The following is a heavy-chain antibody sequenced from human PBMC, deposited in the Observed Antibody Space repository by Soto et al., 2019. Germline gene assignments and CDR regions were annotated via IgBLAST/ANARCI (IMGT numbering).Heavy chain of an antibody. CDR1: GGSISSGGYY. Sequence: SETLSLTCTVSGGSISSGGYYWSWIRQHPGKGLEWIGYIYYSGSTYYNPSLKSRVTISVDTSKNQFSLKLSSVTAADTAVYYCARLSLRVAATAHAFDIWGQGTMVTVSS. CDR3: ARLSLRVAATAHAFDI. V-gene: IGHV4-31*03. J-gene: IGHJ3*02. CDR2: IYYSGST. D-gene: IGHD6-19*01.